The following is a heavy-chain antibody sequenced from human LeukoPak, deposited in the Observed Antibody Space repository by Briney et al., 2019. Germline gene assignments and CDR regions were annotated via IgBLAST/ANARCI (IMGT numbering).Heavy chain of an antibody. D-gene: IGHD4-23*01. CDR2: INPSGGST. V-gene: IGHV1-46*01. Sequence: ASVKVSCKASGYTFTSYYMHWVRQAPGQGLEWMGIINPSGGSTSYAQKFQGRVTMTRDMSTSTVYMELSSPRSEDTAVYYCARDRYGGNSIYYYMDVWGKGTTVTVSS. CDR1: GYTFTSYY. J-gene: IGHJ6*03. CDR3: ARDRYGGNSIYYYMDV.